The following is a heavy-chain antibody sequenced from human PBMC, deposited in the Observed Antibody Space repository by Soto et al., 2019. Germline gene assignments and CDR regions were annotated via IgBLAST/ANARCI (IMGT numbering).Heavy chain of an antibody. Sequence: GASVKVSCKASGYTFTSYGISWVRQAPGQGLEWMGWISAYNGNTNYAQKLQGRVTMTTDTSTSTAYMELRSLRSDDTAVYYCAREFWRAYYYDSSGMGFAFDICGQGTMVTVSS. CDR1: GYTFTSYG. D-gene: IGHD3-22*01. V-gene: IGHV1-18*01. CDR3: AREFWRAYYYDSSGMGFAFDI. CDR2: ISAYNGNT. J-gene: IGHJ3*02.